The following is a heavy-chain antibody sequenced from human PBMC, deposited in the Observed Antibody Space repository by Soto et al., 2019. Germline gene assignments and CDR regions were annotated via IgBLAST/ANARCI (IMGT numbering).Heavy chain of an antibody. D-gene: IGHD3-10*01. J-gene: IGHJ4*02. CDR2: IWYDGSNK. CDR1: GFTFSSYG. CDR3: ARDSEGSGDY. Sequence: QVQLVESGGGVVQPGRSLRLSCAASGFTFSSYGMHWVRQAPGKGMEWVAVIWYDGSNKYYADSVKGRFTISRDNSKNTLYLQMNSLRAEDTGVYYCARDSEGSGDYWGQGTLVTVSS. V-gene: IGHV3-33*01.